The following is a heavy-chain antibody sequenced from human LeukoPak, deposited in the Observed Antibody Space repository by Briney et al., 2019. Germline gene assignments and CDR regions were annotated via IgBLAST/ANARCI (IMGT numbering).Heavy chain of an antibody. J-gene: IGHJ2*01. Sequence: SETLSRTGTGSGGSISSNYWGWLRQAPGKGLEWIGYIYYSRSTNYNPSLKSRVTISVDTSKNQFSLKLSSVTAADTAVYYCAREYGSGSYSYYWYVDLWGRGTLVTVSS. CDR1: GGSISSNY. CDR2: IYYSRST. V-gene: IGHV4-59*12. D-gene: IGHD3-10*01. CDR3: AREYGSGSYSYYWYVDL.